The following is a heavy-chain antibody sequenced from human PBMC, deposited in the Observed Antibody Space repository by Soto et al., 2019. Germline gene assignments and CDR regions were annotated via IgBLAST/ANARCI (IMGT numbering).Heavy chain of an antibody. V-gene: IGHV3-23*01. Sequence: EVQLLESGGDLVQPGGSLRLVCAASGFTFSNSGMRWVRQAPGQGLEWVSSIGPSGNTYYSDAVKGRFTISRDISKNTLFLQMDSLRAEDTATYYCAKLLHNSYYTGMDVWGQGTTVTVSS. CDR3: AKLLHNSYYTGMDV. CDR2: IGPSGNT. D-gene: IGHD4-4*01. J-gene: IGHJ6*02. CDR1: GFTFSNSG.